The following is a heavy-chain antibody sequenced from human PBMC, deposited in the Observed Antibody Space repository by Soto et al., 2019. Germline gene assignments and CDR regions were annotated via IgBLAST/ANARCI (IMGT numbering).Heavy chain of an antibody. CDR3: AKNQGVELVPLATVDWFDP. V-gene: IGHV3-23*01. D-gene: IGHD1-26*01. Sequence: GGSLRLSCAASGFIFENFGMSWVRQAPGKGLEWISSISGSGFKKYYADSVKGRFTISRDNSKSTVYLELNNLSAEDTAVYHCAKNQGVELVPLATVDWFDPWGQGSLVTVSS. CDR1: GFIFENFG. J-gene: IGHJ5*02. CDR2: ISGSGFKK.